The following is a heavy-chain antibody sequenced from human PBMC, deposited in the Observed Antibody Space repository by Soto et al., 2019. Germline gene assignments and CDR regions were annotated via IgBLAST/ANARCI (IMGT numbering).Heavy chain of an antibody. Sequence: EVELLESGGGLVQPEGSLRLSCAASGFTFSTYAMGWVRQAPGKGLEWVSVVSSGGGTHYADSVKGRFTVSRDNSKNTLSLQMNRLRADDTVVYYCAKRRGAGGHFDYWGQGALVTVPS. J-gene: IGHJ4*02. D-gene: IGHD2-15*01. V-gene: IGHV3-23*01. CDR2: VSSGGGT. CDR1: GFTFSTYA. CDR3: AKRRGAGGHFDY.